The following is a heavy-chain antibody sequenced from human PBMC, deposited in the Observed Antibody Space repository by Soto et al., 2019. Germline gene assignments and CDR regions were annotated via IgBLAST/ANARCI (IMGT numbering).Heavy chain of an antibody. CDR1: GYTFTSYA. CDR2: INAGNGNT. J-gene: IGHJ6*02. V-gene: IGHV1-3*01. D-gene: IGHD2-2*01. CDR3: AMGYCSSTRCSSPYYVMDV. Sequence: ASVKVSCKASGYTFTSYAMHWVRQAPGQRLEWMGWINAGNGNTKYSQKFQGRVTITRDTSASTAYMELSSLRSEDTAVYYCAMGYCSSTRCSSPYYVMDVWGQGTTVPVSS.